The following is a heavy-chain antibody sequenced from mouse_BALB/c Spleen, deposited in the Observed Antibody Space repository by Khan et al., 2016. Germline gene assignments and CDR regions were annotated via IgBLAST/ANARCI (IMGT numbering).Heavy chain of an antibody. V-gene: IGHV2-9*02. CDR2: ILAGGGT. CDR1: GFSLTRYG. Sequence: VQLQESGPGLVAPSQSLSITCTVSGFSLTRYGVHWVRQPPGKGLEWLGEILAGGGTDYNSALMSRLRISKDNSKSQVFLKMNSLQTEDAAMYYCARDPEFITSSTGTMDYWGQGTSVTVSS. J-gene: IGHJ4*01. CDR3: ARDPEFITSSTGTMDY. D-gene: IGHD1-2*01.